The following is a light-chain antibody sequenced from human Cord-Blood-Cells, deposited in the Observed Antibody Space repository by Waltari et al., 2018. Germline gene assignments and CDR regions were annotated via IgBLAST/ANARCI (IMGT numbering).Light chain of an antibody. V-gene: IGLV3-1*01. J-gene: IGLJ2*01. Sequence: SYELTQPPSVSVSPGQTASITCSGDKLGDNYACWYQQKPGQSPVLVIYQDSKRPSGSPGRFSGSNSGNTATLTISGTQAMDEADYYCQAWDSSTVVFGGGTKLTVL. CDR3: QAWDSSTVV. CDR1: KLGDNY. CDR2: QDS.